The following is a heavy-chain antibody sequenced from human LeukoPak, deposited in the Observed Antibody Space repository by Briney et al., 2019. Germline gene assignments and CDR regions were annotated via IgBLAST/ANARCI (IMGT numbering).Heavy chain of an antibody. CDR2: ITSTGGST. CDR3: VKVASPATVVYAFDI. V-gene: IGHV3-64D*08. CDR1: GFTFSSYA. Sequence: PGGSLRLSCSASGFTFSSYAMHWVRQAPGKGLEYVSAITSTGGSTYSADSVRGRFTISRDNSKNTLYLQMSSLRTEDTAVYYCVKVASPATVVYAFDIWGQGTMVTVSS. D-gene: IGHD4-23*01. J-gene: IGHJ3*02.